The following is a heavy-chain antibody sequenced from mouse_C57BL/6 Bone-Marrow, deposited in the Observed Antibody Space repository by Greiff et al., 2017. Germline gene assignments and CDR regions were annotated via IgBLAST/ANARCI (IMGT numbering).Heavy chain of an antibody. Sequence: QVQLQQPGAELVKPGASVKLSCKASGYTFTSYWMHWVKQRPGQGLEWIGMIHPNSGSTNYNEKFKSKATLTVDKSSSKAYMQLSSLTSEDSEVYYCAKFTTVVDFDYWGQGTTLTDSS. CDR3: AKFTTVVDFDY. D-gene: IGHD1-1*01. CDR2: IHPNSGST. J-gene: IGHJ2*01. V-gene: IGHV1-64*01. CDR1: GYTFTSYW.